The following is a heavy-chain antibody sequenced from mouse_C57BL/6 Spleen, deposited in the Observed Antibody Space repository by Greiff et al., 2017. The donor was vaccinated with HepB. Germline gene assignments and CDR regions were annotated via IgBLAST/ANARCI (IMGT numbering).Heavy chain of an antibody. V-gene: IGHV1-4*01. CDR3: ARAIYYEYGSLDD. D-gene: IGHD2-4*01. CDR2: INPSSGYT. CDR1: GYTFTSYT. Sequence: QVQLQQSGAELARPGASVKMSCKASGYTFTSYTMHWVKQRPGQGLEWIGYINPSSGYTKSNQKFKDKATLTADKSSSTAYMQRSSLTSEDSAVYDCARAIYYEYGSLDDWGQGTTLTVSS. J-gene: IGHJ2*01.